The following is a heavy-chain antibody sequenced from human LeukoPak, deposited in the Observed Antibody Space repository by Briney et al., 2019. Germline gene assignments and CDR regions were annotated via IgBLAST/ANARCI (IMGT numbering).Heavy chain of an antibody. D-gene: IGHD3-22*01. V-gene: IGHV3-23*01. CDR1: GFTFSSYA. CDR2: ISGSGEST. J-gene: IGHJ4*02. Sequence: GGSLRLSCAASGFTFSSYAMSWVRQAPGKGLEWVSRISGSGESTYYADSVKGRFTISRDNSKNTLYLQMNSLRAEDTAVYYCAKSDSSGYYPLGYWGQGTLVTVSS. CDR3: AKSDSSGYYPLGY.